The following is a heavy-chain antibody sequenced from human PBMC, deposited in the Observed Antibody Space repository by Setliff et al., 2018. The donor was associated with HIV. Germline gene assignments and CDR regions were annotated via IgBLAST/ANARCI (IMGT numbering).Heavy chain of an antibody. D-gene: IGHD2-15*01. CDR3: AREYCSAGSCYSGR. CDR1: GGSISTYY. Sequence: KPSETLSLTCTVSGGSISTYYWSWIRQPPGKGLEWIGSIYFTGSSDNNPSLKSRVTLSVDTSKHQFSLKLSSVTAADTAVYYCAREYCSAGSCYSGRWGQGMLVTVSS. CDR2: IYFTGSS. V-gene: IGHV4-59*12. J-gene: IGHJ4*02.